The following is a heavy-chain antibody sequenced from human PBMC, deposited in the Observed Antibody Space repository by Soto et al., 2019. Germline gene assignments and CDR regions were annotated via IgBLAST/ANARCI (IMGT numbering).Heavy chain of an antibody. D-gene: IGHD4-17*01. CDR3: AKAYGDYVWWFDP. V-gene: IGHV3-7*05. J-gene: IGHJ5*02. CDR2: IKQDGSEK. CDR1: GLTFSDAC. Sequence: GGSLRLSCAASGLTFSDACMSWVRQAPGKGLEWVANIKQDGSEKYYVDSVKGRFTISRDNAKNSLYLQMNSLRAEDTAVYYCAKAYGDYVWWFDPWGQGTLVTVSS.